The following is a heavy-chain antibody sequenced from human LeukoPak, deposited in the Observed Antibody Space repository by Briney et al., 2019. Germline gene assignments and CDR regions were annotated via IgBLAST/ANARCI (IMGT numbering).Heavy chain of an antibody. D-gene: IGHD2-2*01. V-gene: IGHV3-7*04. CDR3: ARDRRCSSTSCYYFDY. J-gene: IGHJ4*02. CDR1: GFIFSSYW. Sequence: GGPLRLSCASSGFIFSSYWMTGVRQPPEKGLEWVVNINQDGSEKYYVASVKGRFTISRENAKNSLYLKMTSLRAEDTAVYFCARDRRCSSTSCYYFDYWGEGTLVTVSS. CDR2: INQDGSEK.